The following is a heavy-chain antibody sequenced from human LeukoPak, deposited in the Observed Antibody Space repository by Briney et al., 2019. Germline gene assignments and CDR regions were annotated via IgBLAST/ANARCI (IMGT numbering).Heavy chain of an antibody. CDR2: ISSGSTYM. CDR3: ARDRGVWYDSSGYGDY. D-gene: IGHD3-22*01. CDR1: GFTFSNYS. J-gene: IGHJ4*02. Sequence: GGSLRLSCAVSGFTFSNYSMNWVRQAPGKGLEWVSSISSGSTYMYYADSVKGRFTISRDNSKNTLYLQMNSLRAEDTAVYYCARDRGVWYDSSGYGDYWGQGTLVTVSS. V-gene: IGHV3-21*01.